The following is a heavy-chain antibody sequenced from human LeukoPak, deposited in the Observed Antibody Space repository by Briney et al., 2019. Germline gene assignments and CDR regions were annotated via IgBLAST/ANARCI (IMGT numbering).Heavy chain of an antibody. CDR2: INPNSGGT. CDR1: GYTFTDYY. CDR3: ARAPGGYGDYVWFDP. D-gene: IGHD4-17*01. V-gene: IGHV1-2*04. J-gene: IGHJ5*02. Sequence: GASVKVSCKASGYTFTDYYMHWVRQAPGQGLEWMGWINPNSGGTNYAQKFQGWVTMTRDTSISTAYMELSRLRSDDTAVYYCARAPGGYGDYVWFDPWGQGTLVTVSS.